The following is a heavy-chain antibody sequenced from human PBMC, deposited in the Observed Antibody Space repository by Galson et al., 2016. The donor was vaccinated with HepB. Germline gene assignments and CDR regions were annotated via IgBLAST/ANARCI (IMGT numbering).Heavy chain of an antibody. D-gene: IGHD1-26*01. J-gene: IGHJ4*02. V-gene: IGHV3-23*05. Sequence: SLRLSCAASGFTFRNYAMSWVRQAPGKGLEWVSAIHLAGRDIYYADSVRGRFTISRDDSNSTLYLQMNSLRVEDTAVYYCARGRLPTSYRGLAYWGQGTLVTVSS. CDR1: GFTFRNYA. CDR3: ARGRLPTSYRGLAY. CDR2: IHLAGRDI.